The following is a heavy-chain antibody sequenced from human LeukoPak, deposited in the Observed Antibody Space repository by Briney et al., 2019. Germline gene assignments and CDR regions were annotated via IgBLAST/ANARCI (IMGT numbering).Heavy chain of an antibody. CDR1: GGSISSSSYY. V-gene: IGHV4-39*01. D-gene: IGHD3-3*01. J-gene: IGHJ4*02. CDR2: IYYSGST. CDR3: VKHMEIYYDFWSGHPPIDY. Sequence: PSETLSLTCTVSGGSISSSSYYWGCIRQPPGKGLEWIGNIYYSGSTFYNSSLKSRVTISVDTSKNQFSLKLSSVTAADTAVYYCVKHMEIYYDFWSGHPPIDYWGQGTLVTVSS.